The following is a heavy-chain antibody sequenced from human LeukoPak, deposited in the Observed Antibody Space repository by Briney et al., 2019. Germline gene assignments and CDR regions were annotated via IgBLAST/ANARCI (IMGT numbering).Heavy chain of an antibody. CDR2: FDPEDGET. Sequence: ASVKVSCKVSGYTLTELSMHWVRQAPGKGLEWMGGFDPEDGETIYAQKFQGRVTMTEDTSTDTAYMELSSLRSEDTAVYYCATASSSWYGSTFDPWGQGTLVTVSS. CDR1: GYTLTELS. J-gene: IGHJ5*02. D-gene: IGHD6-13*01. CDR3: ATASSSWYGSTFDP. V-gene: IGHV1-24*01.